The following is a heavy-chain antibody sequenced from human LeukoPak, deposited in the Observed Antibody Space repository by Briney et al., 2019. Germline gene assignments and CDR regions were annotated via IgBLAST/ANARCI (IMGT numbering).Heavy chain of an antibody. CDR3: AKSGYNRFDY. CDR1: GFAFSGYA. D-gene: IGHD5-24*01. J-gene: IGHJ4*02. V-gene: IGHV3-23*01. Sequence: PGGSLRLSCAASGFAFSGYAMSWVCQAPGKGLEWVSSISGSGSGGSTYYADSVKGRFTISRDNSKNTLYLQMNSLRAEDTAVYYCAKSGYNRFDYWGQGTLVTVSS. CDR2: ISGSGSGGST.